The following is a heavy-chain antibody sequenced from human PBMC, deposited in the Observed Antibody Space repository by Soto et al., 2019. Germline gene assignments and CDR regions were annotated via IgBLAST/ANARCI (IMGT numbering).Heavy chain of an antibody. J-gene: IGHJ5*02. Sequence: EVQLLESGGGLVQPGGSLRLSCAASGFTFSSYAMSWVRQAPGKGLEWVSAISGSGGSTYYADSVKGRFTISRDNSKNTLYLQMNSLRAEDTAVYYCATDRGSSWSPDINWFDPWGQGTLVTVSS. CDR2: ISGSGGST. CDR3: ATDRGSSWSPDINWFDP. CDR1: GFTFSSYA. V-gene: IGHV3-23*01. D-gene: IGHD6-13*01.